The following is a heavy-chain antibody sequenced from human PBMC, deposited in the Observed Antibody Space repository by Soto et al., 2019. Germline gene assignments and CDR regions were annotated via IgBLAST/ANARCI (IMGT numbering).Heavy chain of an antibody. J-gene: IGHJ6*02. CDR3: TRDPPRYYYGMDV. V-gene: IGHV3-53*02. Sequence: EVQLVETGGGLIQPGGSLRLSCAASGFSVSRNYMNWVRQAPGKGLEWVSLIYSGGSTYYADSVKGRFTISRHNSKNTLYLQMNSQRAEDTAVYYCTRDPPRYYYGMDVWGQGTTVTVSS. CDR1: GFSVSRNY. CDR2: IYSGGST.